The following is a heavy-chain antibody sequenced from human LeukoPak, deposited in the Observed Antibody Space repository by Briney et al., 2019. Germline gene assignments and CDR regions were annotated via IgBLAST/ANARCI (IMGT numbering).Heavy chain of an antibody. Sequence: QPGRSLRLSCAASGFTFSSYAMHWVRQAPGKGLEWVAVISYDGSNKYYADSVKGRFTISRDNSKNTLYLQMNSLRAEDTAVYYCARRVDSSQGLGYWGQGTLVTVSS. D-gene: IGHD6-13*01. CDR2: ISYDGSNK. V-gene: IGHV3-30-3*01. CDR3: ARRVDSSQGLGY. J-gene: IGHJ4*02. CDR1: GFTFSSYA.